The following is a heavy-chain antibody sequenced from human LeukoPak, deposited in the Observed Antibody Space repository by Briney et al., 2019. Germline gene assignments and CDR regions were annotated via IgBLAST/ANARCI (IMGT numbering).Heavy chain of an antibody. D-gene: IGHD2-8*01. V-gene: IGHV3-23*01. CDR2: ISAAGDST. Sequence: GGSLRLSCAASGFTFNNYALSWVRQAPGKGLEWVSSISAAGDSTFYADSVKGRFTVSRDNSKNMLYLQLNSLRAEDTARYYCSKDRRCTSLRCHYFDCWGQGTLVTASS. CDR3: SKDRRCTSLRCHYFDC. CDR1: GFTFNNYA. J-gene: IGHJ4*02.